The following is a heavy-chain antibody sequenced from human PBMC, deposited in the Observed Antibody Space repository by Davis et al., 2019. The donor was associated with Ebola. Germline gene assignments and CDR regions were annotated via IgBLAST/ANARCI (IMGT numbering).Heavy chain of an antibody. D-gene: IGHD6-25*01. V-gene: IGHV3-7*03. CDR2: IRQDGSEK. Sequence: PGGSLRLSCAASGFTFSNYWMFWVRHSPEKGLEWVANIRQDGSEKNHVDSVKGRFTISRDNAKNSFYLQMNSLRGEDTAVYYCATTTRAAPFDYWGPGTLVTVSS. J-gene: IGHJ4*02. CDR3: ATTTRAAPFDY. CDR1: GFTFSNYW.